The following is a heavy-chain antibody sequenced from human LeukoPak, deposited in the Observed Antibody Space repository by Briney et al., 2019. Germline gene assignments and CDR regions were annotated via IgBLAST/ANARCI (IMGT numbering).Heavy chain of an antibody. CDR3: ASAYDYDSSGYPPTNY. V-gene: IGHV7-4-1*02. J-gene: IGHJ4*02. D-gene: IGHD3-22*01. CDR1: GYSFTTYG. CDR2: INTNTGNP. Sequence: ASVKVSCKTSGYSFTTYGVTWVRQAPRQGLEWMGWINTNTGNPTYAQGFTGRFVFSLDTSVSTAYLQISSLKAEDTAVYYCASAYDYDSSGYPPTNYWGQGTLVTVSS.